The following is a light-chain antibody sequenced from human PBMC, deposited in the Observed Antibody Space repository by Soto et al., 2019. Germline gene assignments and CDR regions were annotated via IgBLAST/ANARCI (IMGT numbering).Light chain of an antibody. Sequence: DIVMTQSPDSLAVSLGERATINCKSSQSVLYSSNNKNYLAWYQQKPGKAPKLLIFAASSLQRGVPARFSGSGSGTDFTLTISSLQPDDFGTYYCQQSYSRVFTFGPGTKVDF. CDR2: AAS. CDR3: QQSYSRVFT. J-gene: IGKJ3*01. CDR1: QSVLYSSNNKNY. V-gene: IGKV4-1*01.